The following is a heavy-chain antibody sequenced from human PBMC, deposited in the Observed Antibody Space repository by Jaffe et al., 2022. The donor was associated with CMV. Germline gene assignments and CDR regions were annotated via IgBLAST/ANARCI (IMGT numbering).Heavy chain of an antibody. Sequence: EVQLVESGGGLIQPGGSLRLSCAASGFTVSSNYMSWVRQAPGKGLEWVSVIYSGGSTYYADSVKGRFTISRDNSKNTLYLQMNSLRAEDTAVYYCASGYSSGWYYYYYGMDVWGQGTTVTVSS. CDR1: GFTVSSNY. V-gene: IGHV3-53*01. CDR2: IYSGGST. J-gene: IGHJ6*02. CDR3: ASGYSSGWYYYYYGMDV. D-gene: IGHD6-19*01.